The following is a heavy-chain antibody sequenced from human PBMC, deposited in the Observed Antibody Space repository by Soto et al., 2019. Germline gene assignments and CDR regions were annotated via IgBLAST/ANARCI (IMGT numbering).Heavy chain of an antibody. Sequence: QVQLVESGGGVVQPGRSLRLSCAASGFTFSSYAMHWVRQAPGKGPEWVAVISYDGSNKYYADSVKGRFTISRDNSKNTLYLQMNSLRAEDTAVYYCARGERFGELSTLDYWGQGTLVTVSS. D-gene: IGHD3-10*01. V-gene: IGHV3-30-3*01. CDR3: ARGERFGELSTLDY. J-gene: IGHJ4*02. CDR2: ISYDGSNK. CDR1: GFTFSSYA.